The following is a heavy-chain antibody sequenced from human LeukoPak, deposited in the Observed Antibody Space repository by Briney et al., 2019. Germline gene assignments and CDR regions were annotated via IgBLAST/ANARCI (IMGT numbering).Heavy chain of an antibody. D-gene: IGHD5-18*01. CDR3: ARVSTTLQLWPISYFDC. CDR2: INPSGGST. J-gene: IGHJ4*02. V-gene: IGHV1-46*01. Sequence: ASVKVSCKASGYTFTSYYMHWVRQAPGQGLEWMGIINPSGGSTSYAQKFQGRVTMTRDMSTSTVYMELSSLRSEDTAVYYCARVSTTLQLWPISYFDCWGQGTLVTVSS. CDR1: GYTFTSYY.